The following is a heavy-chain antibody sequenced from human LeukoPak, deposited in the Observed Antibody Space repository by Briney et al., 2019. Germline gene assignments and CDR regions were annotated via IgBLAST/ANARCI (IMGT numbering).Heavy chain of an antibody. CDR2: ISYDGSNK. Sequence: PGGSLRLSCAASGFTFSSYGMHWVRQAPGKGLEWVAVISYDGSNKYYADSVKGRLTISRDNSKNTLYLQMNSLRAEDTAVYYCARDGPMLYGDYYYYGMDVWGQGTTVTVSS. CDR3: ARDGPMLYGDYYYYGMDV. V-gene: IGHV3-30*03. D-gene: IGHD2-8*01. CDR1: GFTFSSYG. J-gene: IGHJ6*02.